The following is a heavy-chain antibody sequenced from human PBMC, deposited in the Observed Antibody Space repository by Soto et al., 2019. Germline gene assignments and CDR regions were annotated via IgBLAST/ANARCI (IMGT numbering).Heavy chain of an antibody. V-gene: IGHV3-23*01. CDR2: ISGSGGST. D-gene: IGHD3-22*01. CDR3: AKGLYDSSGYHRLPWDY. Sequence: EVQLLESGGGLVQPGGSLRLSCAASGFTFSSYAMSWVRQAPGKGLEWVSAISGSGGSTYYADSVKGRFTISRDNSKNTLYLQMNSLRAEDTAVYYCAKGLYDSSGYHRLPWDYWGQGTLVTVSS. J-gene: IGHJ4*02. CDR1: GFTFSSYA.